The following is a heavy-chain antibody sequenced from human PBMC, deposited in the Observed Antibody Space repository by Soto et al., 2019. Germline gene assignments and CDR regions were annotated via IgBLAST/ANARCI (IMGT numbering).Heavy chain of an antibody. CDR2: IIPILGIA. CDR1: GGTFSSYT. V-gene: IGHV1-69*04. D-gene: IGHD3-16*01. J-gene: IGHJ3*02. Sequence: ASVKVSCKASGGTFSSYTISWVRQAPGQGLEWMGRIIPILGIANYAQKFQGRVTITADKSTSTAYMELSSLRSEDTAVYYCARELLMITFGGVRFDAFDIWGQGTMVTVSS. CDR3: ARELLMITFGGVRFDAFDI.